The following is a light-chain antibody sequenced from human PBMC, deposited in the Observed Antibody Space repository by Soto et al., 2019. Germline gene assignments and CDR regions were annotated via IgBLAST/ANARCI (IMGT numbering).Light chain of an antibody. CDR1: SSDVGRYNL. CDR2: EGS. CDR3: CSYAGSGTYV. J-gene: IGLJ1*01. V-gene: IGLV2-23*01. Sequence: QSALTQPASVSGSPGQSITISCTGTSSDVGRYNLVSWYQQHPGKAPKLMICEGSKRPSGVSNRFSGSKSGNTASLTISGLQAEDEADYYCCSYAGSGTYVFGAGTKVTVL.